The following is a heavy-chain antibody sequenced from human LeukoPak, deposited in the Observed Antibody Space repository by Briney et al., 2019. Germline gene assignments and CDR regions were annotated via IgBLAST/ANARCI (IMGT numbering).Heavy chain of an antibody. CDR3: ARDNIGYNRGNAFDI. CDR1: GFTFSSYA. V-gene: IGHV3-30*04. J-gene: IGHJ3*02. D-gene: IGHD5-24*01. Sequence: PGRSLRLSCAASGFTFSSYAMHWVRQAPGKGLEWVADIFNDGSNKYYADSVKGRFTISRDDSKNTLYVQMNSLRAEDTGVYFCARDNIGYNRGNAFDIWGQGTMVTVSS. CDR2: IFNDGSNK.